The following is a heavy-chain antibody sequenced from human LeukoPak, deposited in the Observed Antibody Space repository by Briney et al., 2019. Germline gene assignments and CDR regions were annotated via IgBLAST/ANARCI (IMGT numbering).Heavy chain of an antibody. CDR2: IYHSGST. D-gene: IGHD6-13*01. CDR1: GGSISSGGYY. J-gene: IGHJ4*02. Sequence: SETLSLTCSVSGGSISSGGYYWSWIRQPPGKGLEWIGYIYHSGSTYYNPSLKSRVTISVDRSKNQFSLKLSSVTAADTAVYYCARAQQLVLDYWGQGTLVTVSS. CDR3: ARAQQLVLDY. V-gene: IGHV4-30-2*01.